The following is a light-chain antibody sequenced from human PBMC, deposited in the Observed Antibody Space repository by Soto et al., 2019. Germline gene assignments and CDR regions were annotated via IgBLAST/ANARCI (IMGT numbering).Light chain of an antibody. J-gene: IGLJ3*02. CDR3: SSYAGSNSWV. CDR1: SDDVGGYNY. V-gene: IGLV2-8*01. CDR2: EVS. Sequence: QSVLTQPPSASGSPGQSVTISCTGTSDDVGGYNYVSWYQHHPGKAPQLMIYEVSKRPSGVPDRFSGSKSGNTASLTVSGLQAEDEADYYCSSYAGSNSWVFGGGTKVTVL.